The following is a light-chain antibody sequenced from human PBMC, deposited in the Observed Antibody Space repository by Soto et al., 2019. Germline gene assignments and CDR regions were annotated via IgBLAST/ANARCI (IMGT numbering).Light chain of an antibody. CDR2: YDS. CDR3: QVWDSSSDHP. Sequence: SYELTQPPSVSVAPGKTARITCGGNNIGSKSVHWYQQKPGQAPVLVIYYDSNRPSGIPERFSGSNSGNTATLPISRVEDGDEADYYCQVWDSSSDHPFGGGTKLTVL. CDR1: NIGSKS. V-gene: IGLV3-21*04. J-gene: IGLJ2*01.